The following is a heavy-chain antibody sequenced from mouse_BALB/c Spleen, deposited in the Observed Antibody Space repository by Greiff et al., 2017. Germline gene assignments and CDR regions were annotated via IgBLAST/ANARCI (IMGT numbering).Heavy chain of an antibody. J-gene: IGHJ3*01. CDR2: ISSGGGST. D-gene: IGHD1-1*01. Sequence: EVKLMESGGDLVKPGGSLKLSCAASGFAFSSYDMSWVRQTPEKRLEWVAYISSGGGSTYYPDTVKGRFTISRDNAKNTLYLQMSSLKSEDTAIYYCARQAYSGNSWFAYWGQGTLVTVSA. CDR3: ARQAYSGNSWFAY. V-gene: IGHV5-12-1*01. CDR1: GFAFSSYD.